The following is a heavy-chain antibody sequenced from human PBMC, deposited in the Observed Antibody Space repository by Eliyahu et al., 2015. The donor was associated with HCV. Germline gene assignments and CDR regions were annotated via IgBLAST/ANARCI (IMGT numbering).Heavy chain of an antibody. J-gene: IGHJ3*02. D-gene: IGHD3/OR15-3a*01. CDR2: VSYAGTII. Sequence: QVQLVESGGGVVQPGMSLRLSCAASGFSFSNYGMHWVRQAPGKGLEGVALVSYAGTIIYYGDSVKGRFTISRDNSKNTLYLQMNSLRGEDTAMYYCAKGKQNFWTFDAFDIWGQGTMVTVSS. V-gene: IGHV3-30*18. CDR3: AKGKQNFWTFDAFDI. CDR1: GFSFSNYG.